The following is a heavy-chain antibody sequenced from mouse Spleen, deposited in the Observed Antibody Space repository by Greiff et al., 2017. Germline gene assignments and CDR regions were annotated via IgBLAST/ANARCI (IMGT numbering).Heavy chain of an antibody. V-gene: IGHV5-17*01. D-gene: IGHD2-10*02. CDR3: ARRYGNYDAMDY. CDR1: GFTFSDYG. Sequence: DVQLVESGGGLVKPGGSLKLSCAASGFTFSDYGMHWVRQAPEKGLEWVAYISSGSSTIYYADTVKGRFTISRDNAKNTLFLQMTSLRSEDTAMYYCARRYGNYDAMDYWGQGTSVTVSS. CDR2: ISSGSSTI. J-gene: IGHJ4*01.